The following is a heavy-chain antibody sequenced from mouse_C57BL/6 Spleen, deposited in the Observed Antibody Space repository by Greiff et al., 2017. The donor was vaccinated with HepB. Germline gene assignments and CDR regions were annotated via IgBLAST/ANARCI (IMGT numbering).Heavy chain of an antibody. Sequence: LVRPGTSVKVSCKASGYAFTNYLIEWVKQRPGQGLEWIGVINPGSGGTNYNEKFKGKATLTADKSSSTAYMQLSSLTSEDSAVYFCARSTTVVNFDYWGQGTTLTVSS. J-gene: IGHJ2*01. CDR3: ARSTTVVNFDY. D-gene: IGHD1-1*01. CDR2: INPGSGGT. CDR1: GYAFTNYL. V-gene: IGHV1-54*01.